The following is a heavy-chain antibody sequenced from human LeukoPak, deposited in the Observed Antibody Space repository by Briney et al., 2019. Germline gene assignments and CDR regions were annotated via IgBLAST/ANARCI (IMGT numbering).Heavy chain of an antibody. CDR3: AQSHDFWSGYRYWYFDY. CDR2: ISSSSSYI. D-gene: IGHD3-3*01. Sequence: GGSLRPSCAASGFTFSSYSMNWVRQAPGKGLEWVSSISSSSSYIYYADSVKGRFTISRDNAKNSLYLQMNSLRAEDTAVYYCAQSHDFWSGYRYWYFDYWGQGTLVTVSS. CDR1: GFTFSSYS. J-gene: IGHJ4*02. V-gene: IGHV3-21*01.